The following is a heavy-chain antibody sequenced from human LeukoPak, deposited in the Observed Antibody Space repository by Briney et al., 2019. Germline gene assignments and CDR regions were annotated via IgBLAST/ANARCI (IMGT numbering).Heavy chain of an antibody. CDR2: IYYSGST. CDR1: GGSISSSNYY. V-gene: IGHV4-39*01. CDR3: ARRRIVATIDY. J-gene: IGHJ4*02. Sequence: SETLSLTCTVSGGSISSSNYYWGWIRQPPGKGLEWIGSIYYSGSTYYNPSLKSRVTISVDTSKNQFSLKLSAVTAADTAVYYCARRRIVATIDYWGQGTLVTVSS. D-gene: IGHD5-12*01.